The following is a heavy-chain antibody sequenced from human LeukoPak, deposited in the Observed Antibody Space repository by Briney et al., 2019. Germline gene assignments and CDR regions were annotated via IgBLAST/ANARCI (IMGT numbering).Heavy chain of an antibody. J-gene: IGHJ4*02. V-gene: IGHV3-23*01. Sequence: GGSLRLSCAASGFTFSDYALGWVRQAPGRGLEWVATLSGSGAGTYYSDSVQGRFTISRDNSKRTLFLQMNSLRAEDTAVYYCANGVVPAVFDYWGQGTLVTVSS. CDR2: LSGSGAGT. D-gene: IGHD2-2*01. CDR3: ANGVVPAVFDY. CDR1: GFTFSDYA.